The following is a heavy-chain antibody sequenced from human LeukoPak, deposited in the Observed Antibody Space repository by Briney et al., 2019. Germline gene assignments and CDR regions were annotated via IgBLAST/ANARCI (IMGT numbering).Heavy chain of an antibody. V-gene: IGHV3-23*01. J-gene: IGHJ4*02. D-gene: IGHD3-22*01. Sequence: GGSLRLSCAASGFTFSSYAMSWVRQAPGKGLEWVSAISGSGGSTYYADSVKGRFTISRDNSKNTLYLQMNSLRAEDTAVYYCAKGPATYYYDSSGLIDYWGQGTVVTVSP. CDR1: GFTFSSYA. CDR2: ISGSGGST. CDR3: AKGPATYYYDSSGLIDY.